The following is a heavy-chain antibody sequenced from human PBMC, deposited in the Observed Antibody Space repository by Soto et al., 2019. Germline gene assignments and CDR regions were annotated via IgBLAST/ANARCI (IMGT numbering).Heavy chain of an antibody. D-gene: IGHD3-3*01. J-gene: IGHJ5*02. CDR2: INPNSGGT. V-gene: IGHV1-2*04. CDR1: GYTFTGYY. CDR3: ARSVGITIFGVVIRQRNRFDP. Sequence: ASVKVSCKASGYTFTGYYMHWVRQAPGQGLEWMGWINPNSGGTNYAQKFQGWVTMTRDTSISTAYMELSSLRSEDTAVYYCARSVGITIFGVVIRQRNRFDPWGQGTLVTVSS.